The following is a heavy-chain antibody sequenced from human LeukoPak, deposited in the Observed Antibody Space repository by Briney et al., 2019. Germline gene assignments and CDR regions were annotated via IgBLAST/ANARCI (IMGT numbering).Heavy chain of an antibody. CDR1: GFTFSSYS. CDR2: ISSSSSYI. V-gene: IGHV3-21*01. J-gene: IGHJ4*02. D-gene: IGHD4-23*01. CDR3: ARGRPHGNDY. Sequence: PGGSLRLSCAASGFTFSSYSMNWVRQAPGKGLEWVSSISSSSSYIYYADSVKGRFTISRDNAKNTLYLQMNSLRVEDTAVYCCARGRPHGNDYWGQGTLVTVSS.